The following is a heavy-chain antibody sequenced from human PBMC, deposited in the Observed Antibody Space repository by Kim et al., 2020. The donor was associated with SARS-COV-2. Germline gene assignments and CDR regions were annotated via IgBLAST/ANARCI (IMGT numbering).Heavy chain of an antibody. D-gene: IGHD2-21*02. Sequence: PSLKSRVTISVDKSKNQFSLKLSSVTAADTAVYYCAGGIVVVTSILAFDIWGQGTMVTVSS. CDR3: AGGIVVVTSILAFDI. J-gene: IGHJ3*02. V-gene: IGHV4-4*02.